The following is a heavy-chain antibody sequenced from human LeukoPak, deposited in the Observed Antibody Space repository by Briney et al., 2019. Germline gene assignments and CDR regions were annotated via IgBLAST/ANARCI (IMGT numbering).Heavy chain of an antibody. CDR2: IYHSGST. V-gene: IGHV4-59*01. D-gene: IGHD6-19*01. J-gene: IGHJ2*01. Sequence: SETLSLTCTVSGGTIRSYYWSWIRQPPGKGLEWIGYIYHSGSTSYNPSLKSRVTISVDTSKIQCSLRLTSLTAADTAVYYCARRDSGGYGYFDLWGRGTLVTVSS. CDR3: ARRDSGGYGYFDL. CDR1: GGTIRSYY.